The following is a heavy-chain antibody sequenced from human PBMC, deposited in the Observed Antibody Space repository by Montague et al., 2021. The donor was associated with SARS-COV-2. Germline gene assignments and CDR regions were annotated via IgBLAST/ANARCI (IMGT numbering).Heavy chain of an antibody. CDR2: IYYSGST. CDR3: ARQENSSGWFEPDAFDI. V-gene: IGHV4-39*01. D-gene: IGHD6-19*01. Sequence: SETLSLTCTVSGGSISSSSYYWGWIRQPPGKGLVWIGSIYYSGSTYYNPSLKSRVTISVDTSKDQFSLKLSSVTAADTAVYYCARQENSSGWFEPDAFDIWGQGTMVTVSS. CDR1: GGSISSSSYY. J-gene: IGHJ3*02.